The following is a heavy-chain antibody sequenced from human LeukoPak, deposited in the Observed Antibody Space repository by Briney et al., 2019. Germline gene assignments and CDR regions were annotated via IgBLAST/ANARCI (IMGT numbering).Heavy chain of an antibody. CDR1: GYTFTGYY. V-gene: IGHV1-2*06. J-gene: IGHJ6*03. CDR3: ARVLARRYYYYYMDV. CDR2: IKTNSGGT. Sequence: ASVKVSCKASGYTFTGYYMHWVRQAPGQGLEWMGRIKTNSGGTNYAQKFQGRVTMTRDTSISTAYMELSRLRSDDTAVYYCARVLARRYYYYYMDVWGKGTTVTVSS. D-gene: IGHD3-3*02.